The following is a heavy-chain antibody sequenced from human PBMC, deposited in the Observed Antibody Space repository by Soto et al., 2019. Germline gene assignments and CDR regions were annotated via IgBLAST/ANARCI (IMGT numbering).Heavy chain of an antibody. D-gene: IGHD3-3*01. Sequence: ASVKVSCKASGYTYTCYYMHWVRHAPGQGLEWMGIINLSGGSTSYAQKFQGRVTMTRDTSTSTVYMELSSLRSEDTAVYYCARGYDFWSGSYYMDVWGKGTTVTVSS. J-gene: IGHJ6*03. CDR1: GYTYTCYY. CDR3: ARGYDFWSGSYYMDV. V-gene: IGHV1-46*03. CDR2: INLSGGST.